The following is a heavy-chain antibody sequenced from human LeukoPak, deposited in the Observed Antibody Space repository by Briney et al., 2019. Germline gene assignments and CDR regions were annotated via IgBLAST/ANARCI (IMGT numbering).Heavy chain of an antibody. D-gene: IGHD3-10*01. J-gene: IGHJ6*02. Sequence: GRSLRLSCAASGFTFSSYGMHWVRQAPGKGLEWVAVISYDGSNKYYADSVKGRFTISRDNSKNTLYLQMNSLRAEDTAVYYCAKESHYYGSGSTHLYGMDVWGQGTTVTVSS. CDR3: AKESHYYGSGSTHLYGMDV. CDR2: ISYDGSNK. V-gene: IGHV3-30*18. CDR1: GFTFSSYG.